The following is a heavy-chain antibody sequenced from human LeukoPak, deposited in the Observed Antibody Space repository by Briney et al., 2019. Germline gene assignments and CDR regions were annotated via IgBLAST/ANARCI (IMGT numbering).Heavy chain of an antibody. CDR1: GGSINSATYY. J-gene: IGHJ4*02. Sequence: SETLSLTCTVSGGSINSATYYWTWIRQPAGKGLEWIGRIYTSGSTNYNPSLKSRVTISVDTSKNQFSLKLSSVTAADTAVYYCARNSCPSGSCYENRGYFDYWGQGTLVTVSS. CDR2: IYTSGST. V-gene: IGHV4-61*02. D-gene: IGHD2-15*01. CDR3: ARNSCPSGSCYENRGYFDY.